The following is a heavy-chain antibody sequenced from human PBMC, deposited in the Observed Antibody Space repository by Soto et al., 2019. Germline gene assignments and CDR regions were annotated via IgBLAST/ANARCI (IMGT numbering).Heavy chain of an antibody. J-gene: IGHJ5*02. CDR3: ARDYGYNYGYYRWFDP. V-gene: IGHV4-39*07. CDR1: GASTSSNSYS. Sequence: SETLSPTSSVSGASTSSNSYSWGWIRQAPAKGLEWIATLYSDRDTYYNPSLTSRVTISVDTSKNQFSLSLTSVTAADTAVYYCARDYGYNYGYYRWFDPWGQGTLVTVSS. CDR2: LYSDRDT. D-gene: IGHD5-18*01.